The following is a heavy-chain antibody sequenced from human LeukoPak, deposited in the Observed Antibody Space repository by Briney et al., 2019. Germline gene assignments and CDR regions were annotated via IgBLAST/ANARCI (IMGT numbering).Heavy chain of an antibody. CDR3: AELGITVIGGV. CDR1: GFTFSSYW. CDR2: INSDGSRT. D-gene: IGHD3-10*02. V-gene: IGHV3-74*01. Sequence: GGSLRLSRAASGFTFSSYWMHWVRQAPGKGLVWVSRINSDGSRTTYADSVKGRFTISRDNAKNSLYLQMNSLRAEDTAVYYCAELGITVIGGVWGKGTTVTISS. J-gene: IGHJ6*04.